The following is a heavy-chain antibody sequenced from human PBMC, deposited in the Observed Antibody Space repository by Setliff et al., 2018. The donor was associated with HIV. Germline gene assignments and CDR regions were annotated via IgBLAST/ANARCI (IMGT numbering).Heavy chain of an antibody. Sequence: GGSLRLSCEISGFTFSNYGMHWVRQAPGKGLEWVAFIRYDGSDKYYVDSVKGRFTVSRDNSKNTLYLQMNSLKSEDTAVYFCAKSFNVGPTNWNIDVWGTGTTVTVSS. V-gene: IGHV3-30*02. CDR1: GFTFSNYG. CDR2: IRYDGSDK. CDR3: AKSFNVGPTNWNIDV. J-gene: IGHJ6*03. D-gene: IGHD1-20*01.